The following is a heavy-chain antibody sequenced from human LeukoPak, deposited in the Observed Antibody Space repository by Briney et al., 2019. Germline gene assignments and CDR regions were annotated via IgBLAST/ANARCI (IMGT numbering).Heavy chain of an antibody. V-gene: IGHV3-48*04. D-gene: IGHD6-19*01. CDR1: GFTFSSYA. CDR2: ISSSGSTI. J-gene: IGHJ4*02. CDR3: ARFIAVAGTGSYYFDY. Sequence: GGSLRLSCAASGFTFSSYAMHWVRQAPGKGLEWVSYISSSGSTIYYADSVKGRFTISRDNAKNSLYLQMNSLRAEDTAVYYCARFIAVAGTGSYYFDYWGQGTLVTVSS.